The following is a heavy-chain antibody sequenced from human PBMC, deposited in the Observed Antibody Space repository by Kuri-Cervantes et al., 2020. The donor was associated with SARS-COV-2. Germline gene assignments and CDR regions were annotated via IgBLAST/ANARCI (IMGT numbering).Heavy chain of an antibody. V-gene: IGHV4-61*01. CDR1: GGSVRSNNYY. CDR2: IHNSGST. CDR3: AKGRSVVVTPFAWGPKLTYYYHGVDV. Sequence: SETLSLTCSVSGGSVRSNNYYWSWIRQSPGRGLEWIGYIHNSGSTNYSPSLRDRVAISVDTSNNQFSLSLSSVTAADTAVYYCAKGRSVVVTPFAWGPKLTYYYHGVDVWGQGTAVTVSS. J-gene: IGHJ6*02. D-gene: IGHD2-21*01.